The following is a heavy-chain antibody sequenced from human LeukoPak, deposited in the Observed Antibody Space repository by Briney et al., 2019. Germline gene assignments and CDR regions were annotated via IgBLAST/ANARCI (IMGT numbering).Heavy chain of an antibody. CDR1: GFTFSSYS. V-gene: IGHV3-48*01. Sequence: GGSLRLSCAASGFTFSSYSINWVRQAQGKGLEWISYISSSSSATYYADSVKRRFTISRDNAKNSLYLQMNSLRVEDTGVYYCARESSSGSYLDYWGQGTLVTVSS. J-gene: IGHJ4*02. D-gene: IGHD1-26*01. CDR3: ARESSSGSYLDY. CDR2: ISSSSSAT.